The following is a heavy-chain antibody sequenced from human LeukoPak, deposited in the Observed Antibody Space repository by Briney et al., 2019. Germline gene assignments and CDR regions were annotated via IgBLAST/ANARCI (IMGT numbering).Heavy chain of an antibody. CDR3: ARGIAAVRGWFDP. Sequence: SETLSLTCTVSGGSISSYYWSWIRQPPGKGLEWIGYIYYSGSTNYNPSLKSRVTISVDTSKNQFSLKLSSVTAADTAVYYCARGIAAVRGWFDPWGQGTLVTVSS. J-gene: IGHJ5*02. CDR1: GGSISSYY. V-gene: IGHV4-59*01. CDR2: IYYSGST. D-gene: IGHD6-13*01.